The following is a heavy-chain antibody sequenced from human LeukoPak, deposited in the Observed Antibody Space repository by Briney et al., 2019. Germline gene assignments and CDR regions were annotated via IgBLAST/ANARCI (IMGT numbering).Heavy chain of an antibody. Sequence: ASVKVSCKASGYTFTGYYMHWVRQAPGQGLEWMGWINPNSGGTNYAQKFQGRVTMTRDTSISTAYMELSRLRSDDTAVYYCARDLLAVAGSRPSDWWGQGTLVTVSS. CDR1: GYTFTGYY. J-gene: IGHJ4*02. V-gene: IGHV1-2*02. D-gene: IGHD6-19*01. CDR3: ARDLLAVAGSRPSDW. CDR2: INPNSGGT.